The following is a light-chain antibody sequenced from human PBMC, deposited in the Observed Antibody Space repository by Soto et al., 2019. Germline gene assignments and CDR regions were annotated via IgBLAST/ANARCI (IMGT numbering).Light chain of an antibody. J-gene: IGKJ1*01. Sequence: DIQMTQSPSTLSASVGDRVTITCRASQSIDYWLAWYQQKPGKPPKLLIYKASSLETGVPPRFTGSGSGTEFTLTITSMPVADFADYYCQQYNGLSRTFGQGTKVDIK. CDR2: KAS. CDR1: QSIDYW. V-gene: IGKV1-5*03. CDR3: QQYNGLSRT.